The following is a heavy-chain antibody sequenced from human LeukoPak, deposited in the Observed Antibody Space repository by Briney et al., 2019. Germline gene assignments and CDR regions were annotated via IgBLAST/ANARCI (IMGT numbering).Heavy chain of an antibody. CDR2: INHSGST. CDR1: GFTFSSYW. D-gene: IGHD4-11*01. Sequence: GSLRLSCAASGFTFSSYWMSWVRQAPGKGLEWIGEINHSGSTNYNPSLKSRVTISVDTSKNQFSLKLSSVTAADTAVYYCARGAYSPYWGQGTLVTVSS. CDR3: ARGAYSPY. J-gene: IGHJ4*02. V-gene: IGHV4-34*01.